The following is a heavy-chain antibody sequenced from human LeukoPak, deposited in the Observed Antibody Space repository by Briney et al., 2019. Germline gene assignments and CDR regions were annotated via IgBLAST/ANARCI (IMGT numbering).Heavy chain of an antibody. Sequence: SVKVSCKASGGTFSSYAISWVRQAPGQGLEWMGRIIPILGIANYAQKFQGRVTITADKSTSTAYMELSSLRSEDTAVYYCARGLYGSGKRGDWFDPWGQGTLVTVSS. CDR1: GGTFSSYA. CDR2: IIPILGIA. CDR3: ARGLYGSGKRGDWFDP. V-gene: IGHV1-69*04. J-gene: IGHJ5*02. D-gene: IGHD3-10*01.